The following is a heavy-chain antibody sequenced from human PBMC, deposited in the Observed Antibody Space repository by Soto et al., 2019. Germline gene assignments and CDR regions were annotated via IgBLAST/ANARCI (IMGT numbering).Heavy chain of an antibody. D-gene: IGHD2-15*01. V-gene: IGHV3-30-3*01. Sequence: GGPLRLSCAASGFTFSNFAMYWVRQAPGKGLEWVTVISYDGSHKYYADSVKGRFTISRDNSKNTLYLQMNNLRAEDSAVHFCARDYSYQRAMDVWGQGTTVTVSS. J-gene: IGHJ6*02. CDR3: ARDYSYQRAMDV. CDR1: GFTFSNFA. CDR2: ISYDGSHK.